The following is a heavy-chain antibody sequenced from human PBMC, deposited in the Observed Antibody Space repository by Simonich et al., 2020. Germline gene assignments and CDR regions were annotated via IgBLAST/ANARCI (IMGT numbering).Heavy chain of an antibody. D-gene: IGHD3-22*01. CDR3: AKDLGERNTMIVVVIDAFDI. Sequence: GGGLVQPGGSLRLSCAASGFTFSSYAMSWVRQAPGKGLEWVSAISGSGGSTYYADSVKGRFTISRDNSKNTLYLQMNSLRAEDTAVYYRAKDLGERNTMIVVVIDAFDIWGQGTMVTVSS. CDR1: GFTFSSYA. J-gene: IGHJ3*02. CDR2: ISGSGGST. V-gene: IGHV3-23*01.